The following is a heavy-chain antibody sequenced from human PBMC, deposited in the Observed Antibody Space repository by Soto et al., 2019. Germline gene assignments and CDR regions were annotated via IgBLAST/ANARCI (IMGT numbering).Heavy chain of an antibody. Sequence: QVQLIQSGAELKRPGSSVKVSCKASGDTFSSYSITWLRQAPGQRLEWMGGIIPIFAKPTYAPKFQGSVAITAAASTITVYMEPPRLTSEDTAVYYCARAPGNRNSVSLWGQGTPLSVSS. CDR2: IIPIFAKP. D-gene: IGHD1-7*01. CDR3: ARAPGNRNSVSL. J-gene: IGHJ3*01. CDR1: GDTFSSYS. V-gene: IGHV1-69*01.